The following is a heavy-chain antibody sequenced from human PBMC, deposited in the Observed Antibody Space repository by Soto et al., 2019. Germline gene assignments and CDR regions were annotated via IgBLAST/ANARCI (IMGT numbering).Heavy chain of an antibody. CDR2: IKEDGSEK. V-gene: IGHV3-7*01. Sequence: PGGSLRLSCAASGFTFSTYWMSWVRQAPGKGLEWVANIKEDGSEKYYVDSVKGRFTISRDNSKNTLYLQMNSLRVEDTAVYYSAKEGQYYDILTGYRSYYGMDVWGQATTDTVSS. D-gene: IGHD3-9*01. CDR3: AKEGQYYDILTGYRSYYGMDV. J-gene: IGHJ6*02. CDR1: GFTFSTYW.